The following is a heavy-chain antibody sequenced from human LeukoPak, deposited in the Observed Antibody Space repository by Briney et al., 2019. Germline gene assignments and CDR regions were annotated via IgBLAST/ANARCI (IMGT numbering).Heavy chain of an antibody. CDR2: IYYSGST. CDR1: GGSISSYY. D-gene: IGHD6-6*01. V-gene: IGHV4-59*01. CDR3: ARVTSSLPMDWFDP. J-gene: IGHJ5*02. Sequence: SETLSLTCTVSGGSISSYYWSWIRQPPGKGLEWIGYIYYSGSTNYNPSLKSRVTISVDTSKNQFSLKLSSVTAADTAVYYCARVTSSLPMDWFDPWGQGTLVTVSS.